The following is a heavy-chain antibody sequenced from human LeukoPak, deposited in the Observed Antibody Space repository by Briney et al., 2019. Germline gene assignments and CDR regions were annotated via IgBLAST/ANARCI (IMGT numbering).Heavy chain of an antibody. D-gene: IGHD2/OR15-2a*01. CDR3: AILYGAAYYMDV. V-gene: IGHV3-30*02. Sequence: PGGSLTFSCAASGFSFSSYGMQWLAQAPGHGLVWVAFIRYDGSNKYYAGTVKGRFTITRDKSKKTLYLEMNSLRAEDTAVYYCAILYGAAYYMDVWGKGTTVTISS. CDR2: IRYDGSNK. CDR1: GFSFSSYG. J-gene: IGHJ6*03.